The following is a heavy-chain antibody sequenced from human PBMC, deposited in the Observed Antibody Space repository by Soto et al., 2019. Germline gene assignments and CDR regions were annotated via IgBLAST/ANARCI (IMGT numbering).Heavy chain of an antibody. V-gene: IGHV3-7*01. Sequence: EVQLVESGGGLVQPGGSLRLSCAASGFSLSDYWMNWVRQAPGKWLEWVAIIKQDGSDRYYVDSVKGRFTISRDNAKNSLYLQMSSLRVEDTALYYCARGRGWLQDYWGQGTLVTVSS. CDR1: GFSLSDYW. J-gene: IGHJ4*02. CDR2: IKQDGSDR. CDR3: ARGRGWLQDY. D-gene: IGHD6-19*01.